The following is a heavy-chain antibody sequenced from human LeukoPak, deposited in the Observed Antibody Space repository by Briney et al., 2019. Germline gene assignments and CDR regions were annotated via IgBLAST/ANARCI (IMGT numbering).Heavy chain of an antibody. CDR3: AREVAAAGTSPDYYCYYYMDV. D-gene: IGHD6-13*01. CDR2: INHSGST. V-gene: IGHV4-34*01. Sequence: SETLSLTCAVYGGSFSGYYWSWIRQPPGKGLEWIGEINHSGSTNYNPSLKSRVTISVDTSKNQFSLKLSSVTAADTAVYYCAREVAAAGTSPDYYCYYYMDVWGKGTTVTVSS. J-gene: IGHJ6*03. CDR1: GGSFSGYY.